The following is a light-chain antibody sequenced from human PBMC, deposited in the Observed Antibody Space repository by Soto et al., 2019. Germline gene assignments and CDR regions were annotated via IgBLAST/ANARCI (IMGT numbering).Light chain of an antibody. Sequence: EIVLTQSPGTLSLSPGERATLSCRASQSVSSSYLAWYQQKPGQAPRLLIYGASSRATGIPDRFSGSGSGTDFTLTISSLEPEDFAVDYCQQYCSSPLTFGQGTKVEIK. V-gene: IGKV3-20*01. CDR3: QQYCSSPLT. J-gene: IGKJ1*01. CDR1: QSVSSSY. CDR2: GAS.